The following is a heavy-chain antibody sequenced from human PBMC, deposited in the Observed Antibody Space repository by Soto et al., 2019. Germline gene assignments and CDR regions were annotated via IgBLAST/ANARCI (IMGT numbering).Heavy chain of an antibody. J-gene: IGHJ2*01. Sequence: QITLKESGPPLVKPTQTLTLTCTFSGFSLSTSGVGVGWIRQPPGKALEWLALIYWDDDKRYSPSLKSRLTITKDTSKNQVVLTMTNMDPVDTATYYCAHRHTPPGRDWYFDLWGRGTLVTVSS. CDR2: IYWDDDK. V-gene: IGHV2-5*02. CDR3: AHRHTPPGRDWYFDL. CDR1: GFSLSTSGVG.